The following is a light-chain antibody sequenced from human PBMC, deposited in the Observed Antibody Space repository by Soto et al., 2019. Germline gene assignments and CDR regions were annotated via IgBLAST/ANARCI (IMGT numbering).Light chain of an antibody. CDR2: EVY. CDR1: SSDVGSYNF. CDR3: CSYAGSSTYV. Sequence: QSALTQPASVSGSPGQSITISCTGTSSDVGSYNFVSWYQEHPGKAPKVMIYEVYQRPSGVSDRFSGSKSGSTASLTISGLQVEEEADYYCCSYAGSSTYVFGTGTKLTVL. V-gene: IGLV2-23*02. J-gene: IGLJ1*01.